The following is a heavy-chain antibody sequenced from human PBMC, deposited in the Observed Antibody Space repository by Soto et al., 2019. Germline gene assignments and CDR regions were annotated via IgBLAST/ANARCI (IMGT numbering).Heavy chain of an antibody. CDR3: ARGPRGQLWLRCFDY. CDR2: INHSGST. J-gene: IGHJ4*02. V-gene: IGHV4-34*01. CDR1: GGSFSGYY. Sequence: SETLSLTCAVYGGSFSGYYWSWIRQPPGKGLEWIGEINHSGSTNYNPSLKSRVTISVDTSKNQFSLKLSSVTAADTAVYYCARGPRGQLWLRCFDYWGQGTLVTVSS. D-gene: IGHD5-18*01.